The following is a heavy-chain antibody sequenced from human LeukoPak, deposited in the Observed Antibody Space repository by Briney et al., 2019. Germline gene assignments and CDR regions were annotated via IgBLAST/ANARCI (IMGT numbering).Heavy chain of an antibody. Sequence: GGSLRLSCAASGFTFSSYAMSWVRQAPGKGLEWVAVISYDGSNKYYADSVKGRFTISRDNSKNTLYLQMNSLRAEDTAVYYCAREGFDIWGQGTMVTVSS. J-gene: IGHJ3*02. CDR3: AREGFDI. CDR2: ISYDGSNK. CDR1: GFTFSSYA. V-gene: IGHV3-30*03.